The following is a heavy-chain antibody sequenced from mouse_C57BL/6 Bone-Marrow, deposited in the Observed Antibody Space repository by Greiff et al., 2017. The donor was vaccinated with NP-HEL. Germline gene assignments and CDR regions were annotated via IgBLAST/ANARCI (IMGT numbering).Heavy chain of an antibody. CDR2: ISDGGSYT. V-gene: IGHV5-4*03. CDR3: ARDYYGSSYGFYYYAMDY. Sequence: DVKLVESGGGLVKPGGSLKLSCAASGFTFSSYAMSWVRQTPEKRLEWVATISDGGSYTYYPDNVKGRFTISRDNAKNNLYLQMSHLKSEDTAMYYCARDYYGSSYGFYYYAMDYWGQGTSVTVSS. J-gene: IGHJ4*01. D-gene: IGHD1-1*01. CDR1: GFTFSSYA.